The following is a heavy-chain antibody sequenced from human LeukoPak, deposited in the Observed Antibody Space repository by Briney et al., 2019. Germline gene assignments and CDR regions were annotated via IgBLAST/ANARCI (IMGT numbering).Heavy chain of an antibody. CDR2: WDGGST. J-gene: IGHJ4*02. V-gene: IGHV3-43*01. Sequence: WDGGSTYYADSVKGRFTISRDNSKNSLYLQMNSLRTEDTALYYCAKDIGIGGLGDSLDYWGQGTLVTVSS. D-gene: IGHD3-10*01. CDR3: AKDIGIGGLGDSLDY.